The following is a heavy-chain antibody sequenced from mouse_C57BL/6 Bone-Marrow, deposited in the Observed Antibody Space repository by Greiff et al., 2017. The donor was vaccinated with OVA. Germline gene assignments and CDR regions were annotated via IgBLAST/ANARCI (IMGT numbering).Heavy chain of an antibody. J-gene: IGHJ1*03. CDR2: IYPSDSET. CDR1: GYTFTSYW. D-gene: IGHD1-1*01. V-gene: IGHV1-61*01. CDR3: ARGGTTVVDNWYFDV. Sequence: QVQLQQPGAELVRPGSSVKLSCKASGYTFTSYWMDWVKQRPGQGLEWIGNIYPSDSETHYNQKFKDKATVTVDKSSSTAYMQLSSLTSEDSAVYYCARGGTTVVDNWYFDVWGTGTTVTVSS.